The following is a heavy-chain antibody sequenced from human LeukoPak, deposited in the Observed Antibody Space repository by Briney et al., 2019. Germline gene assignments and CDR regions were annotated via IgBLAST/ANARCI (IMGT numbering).Heavy chain of an antibody. V-gene: IGHV1-46*01. CDR1: GYTFTSYY. CDR3: GRSGDTARGLYNWFDP. D-gene: IGHD5-18*01. J-gene: IGHJ5*02. CDR2: INPSGGST. Sequence: GASVKVSCKASGYTFTSYYMHWVRQAPGQGLEWMGIINPSGGSTSYAQKFQGRVTMTRDTSTSTVYMELSSLRSEDTAVYFCGRSGDTARGLYNWFDPWGQGTLVTVSS.